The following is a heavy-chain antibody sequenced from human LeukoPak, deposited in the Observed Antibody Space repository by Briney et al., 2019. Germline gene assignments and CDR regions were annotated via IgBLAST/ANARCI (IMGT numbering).Heavy chain of an antibody. CDR3: ASVVPAAGDDYYYGMDV. Sequence: PGGSLRLSCAASGFTFSSCSMNWVRQAPEKGLEWVSSISSSSSYIYYADSVKGRFTISRDNAKNSLYLQMISLRAEDTAVYYCASVVPAAGDDYYYGMDVWGKGTTVTVSS. D-gene: IGHD2-2*01. V-gene: IGHV3-21*01. J-gene: IGHJ6*04. CDR1: GFTFSSCS. CDR2: ISSSSSYI.